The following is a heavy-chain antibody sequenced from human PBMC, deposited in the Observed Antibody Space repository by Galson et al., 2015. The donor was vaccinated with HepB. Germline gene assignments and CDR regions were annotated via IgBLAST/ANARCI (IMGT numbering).Heavy chain of an antibody. J-gene: IGHJ4*02. Sequence: SLRLSCAASGFTFGDYAMSWVRQAPGKGLEWVGFIRSKAYGGTTEYAASVKGRFTISRDDSKSIAYLQMNSLKTEDTAVYYCNTRFEHIVVVTAIRRRVFDYWGQRTLVTVSS. V-gene: IGHV3-49*04. D-gene: IGHD2-21*02. CDR3: NTRFEHIVVVTAIRRRVFDY. CDR1: GFTFGDYA. CDR2: IRSKAYGGTT.